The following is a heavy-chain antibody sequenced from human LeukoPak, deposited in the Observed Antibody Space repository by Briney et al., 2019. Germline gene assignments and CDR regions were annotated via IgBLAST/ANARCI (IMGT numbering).Heavy chain of an antibody. CDR3: ARDEPAGEYQLLSAFDI. D-gene: IGHD2-2*01. Sequence: KAGGSLRLSCAASGFTFSSYSMNWVRQAPGKGLEWVSSISSSSSYIYYADSVKGRFTISRDNAKNSLYLQMNSLRAEDTAVYYCARDEPAGEYQLLSAFDIWGQGTMVTVSS. J-gene: IGHJ3*02. CDR1: GFTFSSYS. CDR2: ISSSSSYI. V-gene: IGHV3-21*01.